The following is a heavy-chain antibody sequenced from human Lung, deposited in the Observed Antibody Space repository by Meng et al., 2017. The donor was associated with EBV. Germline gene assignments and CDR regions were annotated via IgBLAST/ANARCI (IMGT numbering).Heavy chain of an antibody. Sequence: QVHLLQSGAEVKKPXASVRVSCEASGYTFASYGISWLRQAPGQGLEWMGWFVNNVDTYSAQKFQGRVAMTTDTHTSTAFMELRSLRSDDTAVYYRARGTPGRSYSDYWGQGTLVTVSS. J-gene: IGHJ4*02. CDR2: FVNNVDT. V-gene: IGHV1-18*01. CDR3: ARGTPGRSYSDY. D-gene: IGHD3-10*01. CDR1: GYTFASYG.